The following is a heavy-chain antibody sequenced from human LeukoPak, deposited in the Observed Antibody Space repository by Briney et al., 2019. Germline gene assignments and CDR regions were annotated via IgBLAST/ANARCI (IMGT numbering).Heavy chain of an antibody. V-gene: IGHV1-18*01. Sequence: ASVKVSCKASGYTFTSYGISWVRQAPGQGLEWMGWISAYNGNTNYAQKLQGRVTMTTDTSTSTAYMELRSLRSDDTAVYYCARMSYYDRRGDNWSDPWGQGTLVIVSS. CDR1: GYTFTSYG. CDR2: ISAYNGNT. J-gene: IGHJ5*02. D-gene: IGHD3-22*01. CDR3: ARMSYYDRRGDNWSDP.